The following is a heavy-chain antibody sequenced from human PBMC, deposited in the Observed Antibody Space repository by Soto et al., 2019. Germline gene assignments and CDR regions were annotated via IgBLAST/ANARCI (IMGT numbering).Heavy chain of an antibody. CDR1: GGSISSSSYY. D-gene: IGHD6-13*01. J-gene: IGHJ6*02. CDR3: ARLGGHSSSSNYYYYGMDV. CDR2: IYYSGST. V-gene: IGHV4-39*01. Sequence: SETLSLTCTVSGGSISSSSYYWGWIRQPPGKGLEWIGSIYYSGSTYYNPSLKSRVTISVDTSKNQFSLKLSSVTAADTAVYYCARLGGHSSSSNYYYYGMDVWGQGTTVTVSS.